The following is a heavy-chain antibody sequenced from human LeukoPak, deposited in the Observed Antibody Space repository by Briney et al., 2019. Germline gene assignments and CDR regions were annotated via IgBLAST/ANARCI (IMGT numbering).Heavy chain of an antibody. CDR1: GGSISSYY. CDR2: IYYSGST. D-gene: IGHD6-13*01. Sequence: SETLSLTCTVSGGSISSYYWSWIRQPPGKGLEWIGYIYYSGSTNYNPSLKSRVTISVDTSKNQFSLKLSSVTAADTAVYYCARDLSSPFDYWGQGTLVTVSS. CDR3: ARDLSSPFDY. V-gene: IGHV4-59*12. J-gene: IGHJ4*02.